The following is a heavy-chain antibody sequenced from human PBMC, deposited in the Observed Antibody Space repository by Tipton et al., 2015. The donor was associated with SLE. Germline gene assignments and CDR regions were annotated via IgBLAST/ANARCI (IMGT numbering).Heavy chain of an antibody. V-gene: IGHV3-21*03. CDR1: GFPFSSFS. CDR2: ISPSSSYI. CDR3: ARDPSRLANWECVS. J-gene: IGHJ5*02. Sequence: SLRLSCTASGFPFSSFSLNWVRQAPGKGLEWVSSISPSSSYIYYANSVKGRFTVSRDNAKNSLFLQMNSLRADDTAIYFCARDPSRLANWECVSWSQGTVVTVSS. D-gene: IGHD7-27*01.